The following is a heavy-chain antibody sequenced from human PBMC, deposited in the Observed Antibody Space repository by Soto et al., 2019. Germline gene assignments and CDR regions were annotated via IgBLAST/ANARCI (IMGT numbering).Heavy chain of an antibody. Sequence: SETLSLTCAVYGGSFSGYYWSWIRQPPGKGLEWIGEINHSGSTNYNPSLKSRVTISVDTSKNQFSLKLSSVTAADTAVYYCARGGVVVPAGPYYYYYYMDVWGKGTTVTVSS. CDR2: INHSGST. J-gene: IGHJ6*03. CDR3: ARGGVVVPAGPYYYYYYMDV. V-gene: IGHV4-34*01. D-gene: IGHD2-2*01. CDR1: GGSFSGYY.